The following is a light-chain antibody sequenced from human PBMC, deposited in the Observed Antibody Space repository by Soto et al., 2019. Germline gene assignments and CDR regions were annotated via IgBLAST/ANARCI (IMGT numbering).Light chain of an antibody. V-gene: IGKV3-20*01. J-gene: IGKJ1*01. CDR2: ATS. CDR3: QHYGSSWT. CDR1: QSGRSKY. Sequence: EIVLTQSPGTLSLSPGERATLSCRASQSGRSKYIAWYQQRPGQAPRLLLYATSNMATGIPDRFSGSGSGTDFTLAISRLEPEDFAVYYCQHYGSSWTFGQGTKVEIK.